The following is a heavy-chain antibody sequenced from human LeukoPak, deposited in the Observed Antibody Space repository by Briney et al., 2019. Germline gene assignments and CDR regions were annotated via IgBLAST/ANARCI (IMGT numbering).Heavy chain of an antibody. V-gene: IGHV3-15*01. D-gene: IGHD2-21*02. CDR1: GFTFRDSY. J-gene: IGHJ3*02. Sequence: GGSLRLSCAASGFTFRDSYMAWIRQAPGKGLEWVGRIKSKTDGGTTDYAAPVKGRFTISRDDSKNTLYLQMNSLKTEDTAMYYCTTTFGGDWLDAFDIWGQGTMVTVSS. CDR2: IKSKTDGGTT. CDR3: TTTFGGDWLDAFDI.